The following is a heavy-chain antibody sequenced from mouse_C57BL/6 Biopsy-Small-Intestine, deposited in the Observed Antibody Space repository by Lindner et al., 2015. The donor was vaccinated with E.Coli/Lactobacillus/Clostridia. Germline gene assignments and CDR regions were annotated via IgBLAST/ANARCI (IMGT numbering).Heavy chain of an antibody. CDR2: ISSGSSTI. D-gene: IGHD4-1*01. J-gene: IGHJ4*01. Sequence: EVQLQESGGGLVKPGGSLKLSCAASGFTFSDYGMHWVRQAPEKGLEWVAYISSGSSTIYYADTVKGRFTISRDNAKNTLFLQMTSLRSEDTAMYYCARNWGYYAMDYWGQGTSVTVSS. V-gene: IGHV5-17*01. CDR1: GFTFSDYG. CDR3: ARNWGYYAMDY.